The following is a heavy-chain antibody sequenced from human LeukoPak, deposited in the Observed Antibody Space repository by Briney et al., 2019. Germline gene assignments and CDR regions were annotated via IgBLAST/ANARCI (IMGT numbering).Heavy chain of an antibody. D-gene: IGHD5-18*01. J-gene: IGHJ4*02. V-gene: IGHV3-21*01. CDR1: GFTFSSYA. CDR3: AKSIQLWLPPLGY. Sequence: GGSLRLSCAASGFTFSSYAMNWVRQAPGKGLEWVSSISSSSSYIYYADSVKGRFTISRDNAKNSLYLQMNSLRAEDTAVYYCAKSIQLWLPPLGYWGQGTLVTVSS. CDR2: ISSSSSYI.